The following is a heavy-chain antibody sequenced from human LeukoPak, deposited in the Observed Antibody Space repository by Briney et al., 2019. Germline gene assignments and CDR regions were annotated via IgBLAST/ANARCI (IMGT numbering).Heavy chain of an antibody. CDR2: ISGSGGST. Sequence: GGSLRLSCEASGFTFSAFALSWVRQAPGKGLEWVSAISGSGGSTYYADSVKGRFTISRDNSKNTLYLQMNSLRAEDTAVYYCAKDRGATVVNGFDIWGQGTMVTVSS. J-gene: IGHJ3*02. V-gene: IGHV3-23*01. D-gene: IGHD4-23*01. CDR1: GFTFSAFA. CDR3: AKDRGATVVNGFDI.